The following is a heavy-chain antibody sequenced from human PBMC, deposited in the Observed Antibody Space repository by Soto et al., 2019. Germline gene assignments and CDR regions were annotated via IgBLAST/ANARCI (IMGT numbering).Heavy chain of an antibody. CDR1: GGTFSSYA. V-gene: IGHV1-69*13. Sequence: ASVKVSCKASGGTFSSYAISWVRQAPGQGLEWMGGIIPIFGTANYAQKFQGRVTITADESTSTAYMELSSLRSEDTAEYYCARSVSSTVTTTLFDYWGQGTLVTVSS. CDR2: IIPIFGTA. CDR3: ARSVSSTVTTTLFDY. J-gene: IGHJ4*02. D-gene: IGHD4-17*01.